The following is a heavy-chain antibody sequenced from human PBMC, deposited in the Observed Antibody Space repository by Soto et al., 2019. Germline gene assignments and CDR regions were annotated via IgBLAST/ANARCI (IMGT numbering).Heavy chain of an antibody. J-gene: IGHJ3*01. Sequence: ASVKVYCRASGYTFTGQYMHWVRQAPGQGLEWMGWINPNSGGTEYAQKFQGRVTMTRDTSSSTAHMELTRLMSDDTAIYYCTRVSLAHDAFDVWGQGTMVTVSS. CDR2: INPNSGGT. V-gene: IGHV1-2*02. CDR1: GYTFTGQY. CDR3: TRVSLAHDAFDV.